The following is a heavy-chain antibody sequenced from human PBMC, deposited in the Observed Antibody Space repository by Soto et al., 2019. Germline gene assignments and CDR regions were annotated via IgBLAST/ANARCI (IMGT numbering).Heavy chain of an antibody. CDR2: ISGGGNRV. CDR1: GFTFSSYA. Sequence: EVQLLESGGGLVQPGGSLRLSCAASGFTFSSYAMSWVRQAPGKGLEWLSAISGGGNRVYYADSVKGRFTISRDNSRNTLYPQVNSLSAEDTAVYYCAKHLYDDSGYSKSNYWGQGSLVTVSS. V-gene: IGHV3-23*01. CDR3: AKHLYDDSGYSKSNY. D-gene: IGHD3-22*01. J-gene: IGHJ4*02.